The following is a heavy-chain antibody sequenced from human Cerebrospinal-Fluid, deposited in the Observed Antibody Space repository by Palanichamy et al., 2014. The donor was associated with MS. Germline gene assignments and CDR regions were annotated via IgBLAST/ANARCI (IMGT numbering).Heavy chain of an antibody. Sequence: QVHLQQWGAGLLKPSETLSLTCVVYGGSFSDYYWSWIRQSPGKGLEWIGEIKHSGSSTYNPSLESRLTFSVETSKNQFSPKLNSVTAADTAVYYCARGGRNRRGWYRPPFNYFDPWGQGTLVTVSS. J-gene: IGHJ5*02. CDR2: IKHSGSS. D-gene: IGHD6-19*01. CDR3: ARGGRNRRGWYRPPFNYFDP. CDR1: GGSFSDYY. V-gene: IGHV4-34*01.